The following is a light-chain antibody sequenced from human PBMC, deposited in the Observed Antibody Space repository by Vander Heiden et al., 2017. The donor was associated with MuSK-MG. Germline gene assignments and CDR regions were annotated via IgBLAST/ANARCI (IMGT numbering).Light chain of an antibody. CDR3: TSEGSGTTLVV. V-gene: IGLV2-14*01. CDR2: EVS. CDR1: SIGDYNF. J-gene: IGLJ2*01. Sequence: QSALTQPASVSGSPGPSITISCTGTSIGDYNFVSWYQQHPGKAPKLLIYEVSNRTSGVFNRFSGSKSGTTASMTISGLQAEDEADYYCTSEGSGTTLVVFGGGTKLTVL.